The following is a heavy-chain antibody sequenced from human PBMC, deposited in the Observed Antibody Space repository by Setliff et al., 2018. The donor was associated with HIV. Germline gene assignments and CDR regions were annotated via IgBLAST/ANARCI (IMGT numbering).Heavy chain of an antibody. CDR2: ITNDGTTT. Sequence: PGGSLRLSCAASGFAFDNYWMDWVRQAPGKGLVWVSRITNDGTTTTYADSVKGRFTISRDNAKNTLYLQMNSLRAEDTAVYYCARDYWAGAIDCWGQGTLVTVSS. CDR3: ARDYWAGAIDC. V-gene: IGHV3-74*01. D-gene: IGHD2-8*02. CDR1: GFAFDNYW. J-gene: IGHJ4*02.